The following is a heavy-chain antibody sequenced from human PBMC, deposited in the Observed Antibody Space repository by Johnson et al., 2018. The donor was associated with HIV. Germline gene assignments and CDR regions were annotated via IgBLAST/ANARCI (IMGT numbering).Heavy chain of an antibody. V-gene: IGHV3-33*06. CDR3: AKDKEYSSSPGAFDI. CDR1: GFTFSSYG. J-gene: IGHJ3*02. CDR2: IWYDGSNK. D-gene: IGHD6-6*01. Sequence: QVHLVESGGGVVQPGRSLRLSCAASGFTFSSYGMHWVRQAPGKGLEWVEVIWYDGSNKYYAASVKGRFTISRDNSKNTLYLQMNSLRAEDTAVYYCAKDKEYSSSPGAFDIWGQGTMVTVSS.